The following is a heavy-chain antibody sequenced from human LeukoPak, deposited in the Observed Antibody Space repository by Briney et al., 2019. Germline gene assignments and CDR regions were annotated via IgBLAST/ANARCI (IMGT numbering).Heavy chain of an antibody. D-gene: IGHD6-13*01. Sequence: SETLSLTCTVSGASISSGDYYWSWIRQLPGKGLEWIGYIYYSGSTYYNPSLKSRVTISLDTSKNEFSLKLSSVTAADTAVYYCTRAPNLAAASPYYFNYWGQGTLVTVSS. J-gene: IGHJ4*02. V-gene: IGHV4-30-4*01. CDR2: IYYSGST. CDR3: TRAPNLAAASPYYFNY. CDR1: GASISSGDYY.